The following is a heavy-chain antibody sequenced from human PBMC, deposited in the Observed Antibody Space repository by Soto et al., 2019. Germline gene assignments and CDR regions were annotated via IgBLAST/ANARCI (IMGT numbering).Heavy chain of an antibody. CDR1: GFTFSSYD. Sequence: PGGSLRLSCAASGFTFSSYDMHWVRQATGKGLEWVSAIGTAGDTYYPGSVKGRFTISRENAKNSLYLQMNSLRAGDTAVYYCARAFSGSYYNYYYGMDVWGQGTTVTVSS. J-gene: IGHJ6*02. D-gene: IGHD1-26*01. CDR3: ARAFSGSYYNYYYGMDV. CDR2: IGTAGDT. V-gene: IGHV3-13*01.